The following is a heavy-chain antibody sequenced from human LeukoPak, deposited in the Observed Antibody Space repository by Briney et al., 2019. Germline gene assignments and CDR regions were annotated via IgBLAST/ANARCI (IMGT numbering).Heavy chain of an antibody. CDR1: GFTFSSYG. Sequence: GGSLRLSCAAFGFTFSSYGMHWVRQAPGKGLEWVAVISYDGSNKYYADSVKGRFTISRDNSKNTLYLQMNSLRAEDTAVYYCAKDADLNYYCSGSPFDYWGQGTLVTVSS. CDR2: ISYDGSNK. CDR3: AKDADLNYYCSGSPFDY. V-gene: IGHV3-30*18. J-gene: IGHJ4*02. D-gene: IGHD3-10*01.